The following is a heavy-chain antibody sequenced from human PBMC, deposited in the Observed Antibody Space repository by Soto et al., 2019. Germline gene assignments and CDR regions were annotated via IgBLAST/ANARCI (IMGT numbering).Heavy chain of an antibody. Sequence: SETLSLTCTVSGGSISSSSYYWGWIRQPPGKGLEWIGSIYYSGSTYYNPSLKGRVTISVDTSKNQFSLKLSSVTAADTAVYYCARTPSVTTWTFDYWGQGTLVTVSS. CDR3: ARTPSVTTWTFDY. CDR1: GGSISSSSYY. V-gene: IGHV4-39*07. D-gene: IGHD4-17*01. J-gene: IGHJ4*02. CDR2: IYYSGST.